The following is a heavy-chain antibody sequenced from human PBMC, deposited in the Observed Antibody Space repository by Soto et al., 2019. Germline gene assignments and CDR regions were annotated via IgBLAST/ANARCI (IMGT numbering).Heavy chain of an antibody. CDR1: GGSISSSSYY. V-gene: IGHV4-39*01. CDR3: ARHEFYDYVWGSYRDNWFDP. CDR2: IYYSGST. Sequence: SETLSLTCTVSGGSISSSSYYWGWIRQPPGKGLEWIGSIYYSGSTYYNPSLKSRVTISVDTSKNQFSLKLSSVTAADTAVYYCARHEFYDYVWGSYRDNWFDPWGQGTLVTVS. J-gene: IGHJ5*02. D-gene: IGHD3-16*02.